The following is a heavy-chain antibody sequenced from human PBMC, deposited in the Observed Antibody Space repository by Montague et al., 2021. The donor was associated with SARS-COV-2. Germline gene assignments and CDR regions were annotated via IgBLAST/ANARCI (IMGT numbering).Heavy chain of an antibody. J-gene: IGHJ2*01. CDR2: ISSSGSTL. CDR3: ARDRSYYDSSDFDL. V-gene: IGHV3-48*03. D-gene: IGHD3-22*01. Sequence: SLRLSCAASGFTVSSYELNWVRQAPGKGLEWVSYISSSGSTLYYSYSXXVLFTISRDNAKNSLYLQMNSLRAEDTAVYYCARDRSYYDSSDFDLWGRGTLVTVSS. CDR1: GFTVSSYE.